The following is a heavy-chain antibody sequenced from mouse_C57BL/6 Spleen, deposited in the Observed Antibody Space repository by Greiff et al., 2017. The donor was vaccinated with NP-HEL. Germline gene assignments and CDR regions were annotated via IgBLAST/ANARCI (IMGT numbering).Heavy chain of an antibody. Sequence: EVQLVESGGDLVKPGGSLKLSCAASGFTFSSYGMSWVRQTPDKRLEWVATISSGGIYPYYPDSVTGRFTISRDNAKNTLYLQMSSLKSEDTAMYYCAKHEDLKDDWGQGTTLTVSS. CDR3: AKHEDLKDD. CDR1: GFTFSSYG. J-gene: IGHJ2*01. CDR2: ISSGGIYP. D-gene: IGHD1-3*01. V-gene: IGHV5-6*01.